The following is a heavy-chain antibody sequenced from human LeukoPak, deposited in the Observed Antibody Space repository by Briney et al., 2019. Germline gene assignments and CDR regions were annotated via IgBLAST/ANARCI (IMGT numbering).Heavy chain of an antibody. CDR2: INHSGST. CDR1: GGSLSGYY. J-gene: IGHJ4*02. V-gene: IGHV4-34*01. CDR3: ARYSQYQRFDY. Sequence: SETLSLTCAVYGGSLSGYYWSWIRQPPGKGLEWIGEINHSGSTNYNPSLKSRVTISVDTSKNQFSLKLSSVTAADTAVYYCARYSQYQRFDYWGQGTLVTVSS. D-gene: IGHD2-2*01.